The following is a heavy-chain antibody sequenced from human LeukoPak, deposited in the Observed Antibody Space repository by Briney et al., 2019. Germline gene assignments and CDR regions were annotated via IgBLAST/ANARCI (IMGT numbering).Heavy chain of an antibody. CDR3: ASQLDTTGYYTGFIDS. V-gene: IGHV4-39*01. D-gene: IGHD3/OR15-3a*01. CDR2: IYYSGNP. CDR1: GDSISNSSYY. J-gene: IGHJ4*02. Sequence: SETLSLTCTVSGDSISNSSYYWAWNRQPPGKGLEWIGSIYYSGNPFYNPSLKSRVTILVDTSNNQFSLEVDSVTAADTAMYYCASQLDTTGYYTGFIDSWGQGALVTVSS.